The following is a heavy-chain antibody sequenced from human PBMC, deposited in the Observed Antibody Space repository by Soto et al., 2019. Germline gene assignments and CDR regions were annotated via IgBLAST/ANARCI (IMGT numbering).Heavy chain of an antibody. CDR1: GGTFSSYA. CDR2: IIPIFGTA. J-gene: IGHJ4*02. Sequence: SLKVCCKASGGTFSSYAISWVRQAPGQGLEWMGGIIPIFGTANYAQKFQGRVTITADKSTSTAYMELSSLRSEDTAVYYCARGRYYYGSGILYSDTSGQETLVIVSS. D-gene: IGHD3-10*01. CDR3: ARGRYYYGSGILYSDT. V-gene: IGHV1-69*06.